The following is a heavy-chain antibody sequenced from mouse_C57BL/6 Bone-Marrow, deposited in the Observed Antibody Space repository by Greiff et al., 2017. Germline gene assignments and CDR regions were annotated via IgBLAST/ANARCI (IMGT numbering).Heavy chain of an antibody. CDR2: IYPRSGNT. J-gene: IGHJ3*01. CDR1: GYTFTSYG. CDR3: ARCPFAY. V-gene: IGHV1-81*01. Sequence: QVQLQQSGAELARPGASVKLSCKASGYTFTSYGISWVKQRTGQGLEWIGEIYPRSGNTYYNEKFKGKATLTPDKSSSTAYMELRSLTSEDSAVYFCARCPFAYWGQGTLVTVSA.